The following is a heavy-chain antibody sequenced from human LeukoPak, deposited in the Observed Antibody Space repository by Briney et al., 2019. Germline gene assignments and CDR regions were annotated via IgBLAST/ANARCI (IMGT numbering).Heavy chain of an antibody. J-gene: IGHJ4*02. CDR1: GFTFSDDT. CDR2: ISGRSRII. Sequence: PGGSLRLSCAASGFTFSDDTMSWMRQAPGKGLEWVSDISGRSRIIFYADSVKGRFTVSRDNGENSLYLQMNSLKDEDTAVYYCARGVSPPDYWGQGTLVTVSS. V-gene: IGHV3-11*01. CDR3: ARGVSPPDY.